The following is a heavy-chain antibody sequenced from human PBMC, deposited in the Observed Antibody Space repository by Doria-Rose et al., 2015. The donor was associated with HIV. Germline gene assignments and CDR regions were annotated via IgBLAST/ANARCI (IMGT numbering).Heavy chain of an antibody. CDR2: IYYSGTT. CDR3: AKQAVNWFDP. Sequence: QVQLQESGPGLVKPSETLSLTCTVSGGSVASGTPYWDWIRQTPGKGLEWIGTIYYSGTTYYNPPLRGRVTISLHTSKTQYPLKLISVTAADTGVYYCAKQAVNWFDPWGQGTLVTVSS. D-gene: IGHD3-22*01. V-gene: IGHV4-39*01. CDR1: GGSVASGTPY. J-gene: IGHJ5*02.